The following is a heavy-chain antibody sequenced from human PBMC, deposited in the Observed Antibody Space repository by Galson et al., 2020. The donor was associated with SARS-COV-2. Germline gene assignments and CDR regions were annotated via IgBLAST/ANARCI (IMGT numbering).Heavy chain of an antibody. D-gene: IGHD5-12*01. V-gene: IGHV1-2*04. J-gene: IGHJ4*02. CDR3: ARETEMATFNYFDY. CDR2: INPNTGGT. Sequence: ASVKVSCKTSGYTFTAYYIHWVRQAPGQGLEWMGWINPNTGGTNYAQKFQGWVTMTRDTSISTAYMALSRQKSDDTAVYYCARETEMATFNYFDYWGQGTLVTVSS. CDR1: GYTFTAYY.